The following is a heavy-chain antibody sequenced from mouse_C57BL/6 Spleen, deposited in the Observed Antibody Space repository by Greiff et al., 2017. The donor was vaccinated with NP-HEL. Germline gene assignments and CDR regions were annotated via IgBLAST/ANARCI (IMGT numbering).Heavy chain of an antibody. Sequence: QVQLQQPGAELVRPGSSVKLSCKASGYTFTSYWMDWVKQRPGQGLEWIGNIYPSDSETHYNQKFKDKATLTVDKSSSTAYMQLSSLTSEDSAVYYCARAYDGYYGDYWGQGTTLTVSS. CDR1: GYTFTSYW. D-gene: IGHD2-3*01. V-gene: IGHV1-61*01. CDR2: IYPSDSET. CDR3: ARAYDGYYGDY. J-gene: IGHJ2*01.